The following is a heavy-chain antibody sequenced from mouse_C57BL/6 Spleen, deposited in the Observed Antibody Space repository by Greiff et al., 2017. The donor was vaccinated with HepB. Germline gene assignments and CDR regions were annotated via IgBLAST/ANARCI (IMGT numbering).Heavy chain of an antibody. J-gene: IGHJ4*01. CDR3: AREYAMDY. Sequence: EVQVVESGGGLVKPGGSLKLSCAASGFTFSSYAMSWVRQTPEKRLEWVATISDGGSYTYYPDNVKGRFTISRDNAKNNLYLQMSHLKSEDTAMYYCAREYAMDYWGQGTSVTVSS. V-gene: IGHV5-4*01. CDR1: GFTFSSYA. CDR2: ISDGGSYT.